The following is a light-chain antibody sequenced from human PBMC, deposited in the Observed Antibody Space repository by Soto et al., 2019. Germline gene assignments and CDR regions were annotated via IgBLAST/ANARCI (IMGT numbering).Light chain of an antibody. J-gene: IGKJ1*01. Sequence: EIVLTQSPGTLSLSPGERATLSCRASQSVSSYLAWYQQKPGQAPRLLIYDASNRATGIPARFSGSGSGTDFTLTISSLEPEDFAVYYCQQRSNWPRTLGQGTKVDIK. CDR3: QQRSNWPRT. CDR2: DAS. V-gene: IGKV3-11*01. CDR1: QSVSSY.